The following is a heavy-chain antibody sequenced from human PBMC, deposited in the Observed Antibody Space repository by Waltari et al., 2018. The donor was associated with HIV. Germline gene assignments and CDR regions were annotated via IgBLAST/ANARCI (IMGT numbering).Heavy chain of an antibody. V-gene: IGHV3-33*01. J-gene: IGHJ4*02. D-gene: IGHD6-19*01. CDR2: IWYDGSNK. Sequence: HLVESGGGVVQPGRSLRLSCAASGFTFRTYGMHWVRQAPGKGLEWVAVIWYDGSNKYYADSVKGRFTISRDNSKNTLYLQMNSLRAEDTAVYYCARMVSSSGWYVFDYWGQGTLVTVSS. CDR1: GFTFRTYG. CDR3: ARMVSSSGWYVFDY.